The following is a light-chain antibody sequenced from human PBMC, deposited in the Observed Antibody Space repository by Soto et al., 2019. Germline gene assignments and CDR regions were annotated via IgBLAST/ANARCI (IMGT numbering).Light chain of an antibody. CDR1: QDIKNY. V-gene: IGKV1-33*01. Sequence: DIQMAQSPSSVSAWGGDRVTITCQASQDIKNYLNWYQQKSGKAPKLLIYDASDLETGVPSRFSGSGSGTDFTLTITSLQPEDIATYYCQQYDDLPLTFGGGTKVDIK. J-gene: IGKJ4*01. CDR3: QQYDDLPLT. CDR2: DAS.